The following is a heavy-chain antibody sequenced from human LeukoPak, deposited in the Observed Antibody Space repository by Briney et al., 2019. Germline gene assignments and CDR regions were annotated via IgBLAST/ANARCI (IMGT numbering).Heavy chain of an antibody. D-gene: IGHD3-22*01. CDR2: IYYSGST. J-gene: IGHJ3*02. Sequence: KPSETLSLTCTVSGGSISSYYWSWIRQPPGKGLEWIGYIYYSGSTNYNPSLKSRVTISVDTSKNQFSLKLSSVTAADTAVYYCARARDYYDSSGYIPDAFDIWGQGTMVTVSS. CDR3: ARARDYYDSSGYIPDAFDI. V-gene: IGHV4-59*01. CDR1: GGSISSYY.